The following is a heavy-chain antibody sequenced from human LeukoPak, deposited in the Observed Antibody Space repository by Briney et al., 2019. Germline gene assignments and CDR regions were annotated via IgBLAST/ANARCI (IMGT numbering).Heavy chain of an antibody. J-gene: IGHJ5*02. CDR2: ISAYNGNT. Sequence: GASVKVSCKASGYTFTSYGISWVRQAPGQGLEWMGWISAYNGNTNYAQKLQGRVTMTTDTSTSTAYMELRSLRSDDTAVYYCARESEGAYYYDSSGYYWFDPWGQGTLVTVSS. CDR1: GYTFTSYG. V-gene: IGHV1-18*01. CDR3: ARESEGAYYYDSSGYYWFDP. D-gene: IGHD3-22*01.